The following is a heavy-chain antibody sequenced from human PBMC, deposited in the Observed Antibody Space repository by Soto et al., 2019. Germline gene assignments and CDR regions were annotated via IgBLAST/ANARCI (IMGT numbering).Heavy chain of an antibody. J-gene: IGHJ4*02. CDR3: ARHSPGYCSGGSCYPANYFDY. Sequence: PSETLSLTCTVSGGSISSGGYYRSWIRQHPGKGLEWIGYIYYSGSTNYNPSLKSRVTISVDTSKNQFSLKLSSVTAADTAVYYCARHSPGYCSGGSCYPANYFDYWGQGTLVTVSS. CDR2: IYYSGST. V-gene: IGHV4-61*08. CDR1: GGSISSGGYY. D-gene: IGHD2-15*01.